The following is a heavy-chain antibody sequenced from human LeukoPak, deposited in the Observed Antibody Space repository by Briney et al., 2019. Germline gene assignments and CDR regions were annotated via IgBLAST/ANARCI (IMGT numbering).Heavy chain of an antibody. CDR1: GFAFHAFD. V-gene: IGHV3-43*02. CDR3: GTWAFYHGLDV. D-gene: IGHD1-26*01. Sequence: GGSLRLSCAAPGFAFHAFDMYWVRQAPGKGLEWVSRIVNDGGKTYYSDSVRGRFTVSRDNSKASLHLQMNSLRSDDAALYYCGTWAFYHGLDVWGQGTTVTVSS. CDR2: IVNDGGKT. J-gene: IGHJ6*02.